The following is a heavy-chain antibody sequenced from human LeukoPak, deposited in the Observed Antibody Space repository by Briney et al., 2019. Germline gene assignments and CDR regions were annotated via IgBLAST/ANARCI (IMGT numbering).Heavy chain of an antibody. D-gene: IGHD2/OR15-2a*01. J-gene: IGHJ6*02. Sequence: PGRSLRLSCAASGFTFSSYGMHWVRQAPGKGLEWVAVIWYDGSNKYYADSVKGRFTISRDNSKNTLYLQMNSLRAEDTAVYYCARDRISLLNYYYYGMDVWGQGTTVTVSS. CDR3: ARDRISLLNYYYYGMDV. CDR1: GFTFSSYG. CDR2: IWYDGSNK. V-gene: IGHV3-33*01.